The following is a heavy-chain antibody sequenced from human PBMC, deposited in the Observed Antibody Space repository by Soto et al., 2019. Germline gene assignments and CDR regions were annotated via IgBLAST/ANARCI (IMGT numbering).Heavy chain of an antibody. CDR3: AAAGIAAAGIGTDAFDI. D-gene: IGHD6-13*01. J-gene: IGHJ3*02. Sequence: SVKVSCKASGFTFTSSAVQWVRQARGQRLEWIGWIVVGSGNTNYAQKFQERVTITRDMSTSTAYMELSSLGSEDTAVYYCAAAGIAAAGIGTDAFDIWGQGTMVTVSS. V-gene: IGHV1-58*01. CDR1: GFTFTSSA. CDR2: IVVGSGNT.